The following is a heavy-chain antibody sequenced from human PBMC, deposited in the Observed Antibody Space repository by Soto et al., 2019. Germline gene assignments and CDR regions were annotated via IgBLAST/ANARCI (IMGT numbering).Heavy chain of an antibody. D-gene: IGHD3-22*01. V-gene: IGHV4-34*01. Sequence: QVQLQQWGAGLLKPSETLSLTCAVYGGSFSGYYWSWIRQPPGKGLDWIGEINHSGSTNYNPSLKSRVTISVDTSKNQFSLKLSSVTAADTAVYYCARPLYDSSGYYPLYGMDVWGQGTTVTVSS. CDR1: GGSFSGYY. CDR2: INHSGST. CDR3: ARPLYDSSGYYPLYGMDV. J-gene: IGHJ6*02.